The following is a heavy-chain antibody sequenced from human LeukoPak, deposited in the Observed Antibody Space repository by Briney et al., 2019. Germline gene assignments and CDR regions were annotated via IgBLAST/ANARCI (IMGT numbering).Heavy chain of an antibody. CDR2: ISGSGSYT. CDR3: ATSPIAEYSSGWRTDFDY. J-gene: IGHJ4*02. D-gene: IGHD6-19*01. Sequence: GGSLRLSCAASGFTFSDYYMTWIRQAPGKGLEWVSYISGSGSYTNYADSVKGRFTISRDNAKNSLYLQMNSLRAEDTAVYYCATSPIAEYSSGWRTDFDYWGQGTLVTVSS. V-gene: IGHV3-11*06. CDR1: GFTFSDYY.